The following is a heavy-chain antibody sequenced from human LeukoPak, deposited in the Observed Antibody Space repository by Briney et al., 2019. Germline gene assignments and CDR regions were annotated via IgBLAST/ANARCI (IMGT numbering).Heavy chain of an antibody. D-gene: IGHD6-13*01. CDR2: ISSSSGSI. Sequence: GGSLRLSCAASGFTFSSYRMNWVRQAPGKGLEWVSFISSSSGSIYYADSVKGRITISRDNAKNSLYLQMNSLRAEDTAVYYCARSIVPDGTSPFDYWGQGTLVTVSS. CDR3: ARSIVPDGTSPFDY. CDR1: GFTFSSYR. V-gene: IGHV3-48*04. J-gene: IGHJ4*02.